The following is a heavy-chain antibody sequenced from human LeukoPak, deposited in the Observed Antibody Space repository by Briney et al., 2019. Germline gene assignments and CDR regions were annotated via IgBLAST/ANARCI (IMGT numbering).Heavy chain of an antibody. V-gene: IGHV3-20*04. D-gene: IGHD1-1*01. J-gene: IGHJ3*02. CDR3: ARDRYNWNDVDAFDI. CDR2: INWNGGST. CDR1: GCTFDDYG. Sequence: GGSLRLSCAASGCTFDDYGMSWVRQAPGKGLEWVSGINWNGGSTGYADSVKGRFTISRDNAKNSLYLQMNSLRAEDTALYYCARDRYNWNDVDAFDIWGQGTMVTVSS.